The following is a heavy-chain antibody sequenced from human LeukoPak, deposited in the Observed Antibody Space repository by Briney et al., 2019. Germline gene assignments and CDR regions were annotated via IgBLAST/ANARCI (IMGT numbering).Heavy chain of an antibody. V-gene: IGHV1-2*06. Sequence: GASVKVSCKASGYTFTGYYIHWVRQAPGQELEWMGRINPNSGGTDFAQKFQGRVTLTRDTSTTTAYMDLTKLTSDDTAVYYCVRDSGRAAANRWGQGTLVTVSS. CDR1: GYTFTGYY. J-gene: IGHJ4*02. CDR2: INPNSGGT. D-gene: IGHD6-13*01. CDR3: VRDSGRAAANR.